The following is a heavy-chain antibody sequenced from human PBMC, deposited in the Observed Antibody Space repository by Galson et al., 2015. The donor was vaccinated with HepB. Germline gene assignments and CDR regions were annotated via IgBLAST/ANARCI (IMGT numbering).Heavy chain of an antibody. CDR1: GYTFTMYG. CDR2: INPYNGIR. Sequence: SVKVSCKASGYTFTMYGISWVRQAPGQGLEWMGWINPYNGIRRYAKSLQGRVIMTTDTSTSTAYMELRSLKSDDTAVYYCTRPYCSGGNCYGYFDYWGQGSLVTVSS. V-gene: IGHV1-18*01. D-gene: IGHD2-15*01. CDR3: TRPYCSGGNCYGYFDY. J-gene: IGHJ4*02.